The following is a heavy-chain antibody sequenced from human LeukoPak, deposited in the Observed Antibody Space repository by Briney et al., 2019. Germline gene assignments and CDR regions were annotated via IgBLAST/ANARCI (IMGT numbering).Heavy chain of an antibody. CDR2: IYYSGST. CDR3: ARTTEGYCRSTSCYGFYYSYYMDV. D-gene: IGHD2-2*01. Sequence: SETLSLTCTVSGGSISSSSYYWGWIRQPPGKGLEWIGSIYYSGSTYYKPSLKSRVTISVDTSKNQFSLKLSSVTAADTAVYYCARTTEGYCRSTSCYGFYYSYYMDVWGKGTTVTISS. CDR1: GGSISSSSYY. V-gene: IGHV4-39*07. J-gene: IGHJ6*03.